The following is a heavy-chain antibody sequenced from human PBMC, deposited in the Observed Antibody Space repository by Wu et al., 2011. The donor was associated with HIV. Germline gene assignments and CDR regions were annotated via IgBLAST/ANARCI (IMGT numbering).Heavy chain of an antibody. J-gene: IGHJ5*02. Sequence: QVQLVQSGAEVKKPGASVKVSCKASGYTFTAYYMHWLRQAPGQGLEWMGWINPHSGGTNFAQKFQGRVTLTRDTSTSTVYMEMRSLRSEDTAVYYCARVFDYYGSGRTNWFDPWGQGALVTVSS. CDR1: GYTFTAYY. V-gene: IGHV1-2*02. CDR2: INPHSGGT. CDR3: ARVFDYYGSGRTNWFDP. D-gene: IGHD3-10*01.